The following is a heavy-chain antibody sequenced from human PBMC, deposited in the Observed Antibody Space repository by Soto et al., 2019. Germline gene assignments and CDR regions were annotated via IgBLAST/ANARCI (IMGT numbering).Heavy chain of an antibody. CDR2: ILHDETP. CDR3: ARWAGPYNTGVYYYGMDV. D-gene: IGHD6-19*01. V-gene: IGHV3-23*01. J-gene: IGHJ6*02. Sequence: GGSLRLSCAASGFTFSTYAMTWVRQAPGRGLEWVSTILHDETPFYTDSVKGRFTISRDNAKNSLYLQMNSLRAEDTAVYYCARWAGPYNTGVYYYGMDVWGQGTTVTVSS. CDR1: GFTFSTYA.